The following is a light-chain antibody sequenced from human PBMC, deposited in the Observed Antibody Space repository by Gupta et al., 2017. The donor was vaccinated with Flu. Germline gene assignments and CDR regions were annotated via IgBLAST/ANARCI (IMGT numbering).Light chain of an antibody. Sequence: EIVLTQSPGTLSLSPGDIATLSCTASQRLSSNRLAWYQQSPGQAPRLLIYGASNRATGIPDRFSGSGSGTDFTLTISRLESEDFAVYYCQQYVSSPRTFGGGTKVEVK. CDR3: QQYVSSPRT. CDR1: QRLSSNR. V-gene: IGKV3-20*01. J-gene: IGKJ4*01. CDR2: GAS.